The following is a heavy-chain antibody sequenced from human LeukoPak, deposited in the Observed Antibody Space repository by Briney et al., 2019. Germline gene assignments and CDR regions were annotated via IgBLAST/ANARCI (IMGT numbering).Heavy chain of an antibody. CDR3: ARRDLRDGYSVDY. J-gene: IGHJ4*02. V-gene: IGHV3-48*04. CDR2: ISSSGSTI. D-gene: IGHD5-24*01. Sequence: PGRSLRLSCAASGFTFSSYAMHWVRQAPGKGLEWVSYISSSGSTIYYADSVKGRFTISRDNAKNSLYLQMNSLRAEDTAVYYCARRDLRDGYSVDYWGQGTLVTVSS. CDR1: GFTFSSYA.